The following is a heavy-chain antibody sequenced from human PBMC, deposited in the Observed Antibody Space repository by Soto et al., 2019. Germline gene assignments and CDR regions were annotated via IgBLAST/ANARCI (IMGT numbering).Heavy chain of an antibody. CDR1: GFTFSSYS. CDR2: ISSSSSTK. CDR3: ARDTTLDY. Sequence: EVQLVESGGGLVQPGGSLRLSCAASGFTFSSYSMNWVRQAPGKGLEWVSYISSSSSTKYYADSVKGRFTISRDNAKNSLYLQMNILRDEDTAVYYCARDTTLDYWGQGTLVTVSS. V-gene: IGHV3-48*02. J-gene: IGHJ4*02. D-gene: IGHD3-10*02.